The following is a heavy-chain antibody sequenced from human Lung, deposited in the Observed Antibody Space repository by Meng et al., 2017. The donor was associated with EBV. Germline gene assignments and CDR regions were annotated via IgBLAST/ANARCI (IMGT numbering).Heavy chain of an antibody. D-gene: IGHD2/OR15-2a*01. CDR3: ARGRGNQPLFDF. CDR1: GGLFSTYS. Sequence: QVQLVQFGAEVKKPGSSVKVACKTSGGLFSTYSFSWVRQAPGQGLEWMGGLIPVLNKAKSAPRFQDRVTFTADETTTTAYMELSSLTFEDTAVYFCARGRGNQPLFDFWGQGTLVTVSS. CDR2: LIPVLNKA. V-gene: IGHV1-69*10. J-gene: IGHJ4*02.